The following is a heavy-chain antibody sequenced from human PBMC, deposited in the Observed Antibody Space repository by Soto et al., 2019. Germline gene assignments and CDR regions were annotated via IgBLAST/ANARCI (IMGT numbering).Heavy chain of an antibody. D-gene: IGHD6-6*01. Sequence: GGSLRLSCTGSGFTFGDYAMSWVRQAPGKGLEWVGFIRINAYGGTTEYDASVKGRFTMSRDDSKRIAYLQMNSLKTEDTGIYYCTRGARPYAMDVWGQGNTVTVSS. CDR1: GFTFGDYA. J-gene: IGHJ6*02. CDR3: TRGARPYAMDV. CDR2: IRINAYGGTT. V-gene: IGHV3-49*04.